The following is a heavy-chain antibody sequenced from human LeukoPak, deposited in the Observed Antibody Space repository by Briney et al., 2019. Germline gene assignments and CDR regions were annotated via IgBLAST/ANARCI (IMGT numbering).Heavy chain of an antibody. CDR2: IYYRGST. Sequence: SETLSLTCTVSGGSISSYYWSWIRQPPGKGLEWIGYIYYRGSTNYNPSLKSRVTISVDTSKNQFSLKLSSVTAADTAVYYCARRPANYYDSSGYYYYYGMDVWGQGTTVTVSS. V-gene: IGHV4-59*08. J-gene: IGHJ6*02. D-gene: IGHD3-22*01. CDR3: ARRPANYYDSSGYYYYYGMDV. CDR1: GGSISSYY.